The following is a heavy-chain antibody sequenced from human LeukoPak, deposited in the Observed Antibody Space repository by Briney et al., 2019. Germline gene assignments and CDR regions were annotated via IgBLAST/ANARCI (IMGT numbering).Heavy chain of an antibody. Sequence: PGGSLRLSCAATGVTFSSYAMSLVRQAPGKGLEWVSAISGSGGSTYYADSVKGRFTISRDNSKNTLYLQMNSLRAEDTAVYYCAKDRLYCSGGSCPEYYFDYWGQGTLVTVSS. CDR3: AKDRLYCSGGSCPEYYFDY. J-gene: IGHJ4*02. D-gene: IGHD2-15*01. CDR1: GVTFSSYA. CDR2: ISGSGGST. V-gene: IGHV3-23*01.